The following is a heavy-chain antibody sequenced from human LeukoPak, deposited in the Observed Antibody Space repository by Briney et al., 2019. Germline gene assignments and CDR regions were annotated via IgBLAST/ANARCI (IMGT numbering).Heavy chain of an antibody. CDR1: GFTFSSYG. V-gene: IGHV3-30*02. J-gene: IGHJ4*02. CDR2: IRYDGSNK. D-gene: IGHD1-26*01. Sequence: GGSLRLPCAASGFTFSSYGMHWVRQAPGKGLEWVAFIRYDGSNKYYADSVKGRFTISRDNSKNTLYLQMNSLRAEDTAVYYCARGLLGWELHYFDYWGQGTLVTVSS. CDR3: ARGLLGWELHYFDY.